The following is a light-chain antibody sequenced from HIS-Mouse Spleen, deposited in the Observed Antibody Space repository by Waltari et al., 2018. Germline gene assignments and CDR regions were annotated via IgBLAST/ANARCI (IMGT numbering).Light chain of an antibody. CDR1: QGISSY. CDR2: AAS. V-gene: IGKV1-9*01. Sequence: DIELTQSPSFPSASVGDRVTSTCRASQGISSYLAWYQQKPGKAPKLRIYAASTLPSGVPSRFSGSGSETEFTLTVSSLQPEDFATYYCQQLNSYPPTFGQGTKVEIK. CDR3: QQLNSYPPT. J-gene: IGKJ1*01.